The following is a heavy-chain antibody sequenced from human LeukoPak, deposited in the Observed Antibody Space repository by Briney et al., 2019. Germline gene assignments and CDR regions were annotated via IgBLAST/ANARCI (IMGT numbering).Heavy chain of an antibody. CDR2: ISWTGGYM. D-gene: IGHD3-22*01. V-gene: IGHV3-9*01. CDR1: GIPFSHYA. CDR3: AKDFKDYYDSNGYYSFFDH. J-gene: IGHJ4*02. Sequence: GGSLRLSCAGSGIPFSHYAMHWVRQAPGKGLEWVSGISWTGGYMVYADSVRGRFTISRDNAKNSLYLQMNSLRADDTALYYCAKDFKDYYDSNGYYSFFDHWGQGTLVTVSS.